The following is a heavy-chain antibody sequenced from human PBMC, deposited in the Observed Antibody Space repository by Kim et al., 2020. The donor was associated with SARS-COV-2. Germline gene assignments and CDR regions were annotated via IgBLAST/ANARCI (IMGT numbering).Heavy chain of an antibody. CDR3: ARDRPTYQPLNNWFDP. J-gene: IGHJ5*02. D-gene: IGHD2-2*01. CDR1: GFTFSSYS. V-gene: IGHV3-21*01. Sequence: GGSLRLSCAASGFTFSSYSMNWVRQAPGKGLEWVSSISSSSSYIYYADSVKGRFTISRDNAKNSLYLQMNSLRAEDTAVYYCARDRPTYQPLNNWFDPWGQGTLVTVSS. CDR2: ISSSSSYI.